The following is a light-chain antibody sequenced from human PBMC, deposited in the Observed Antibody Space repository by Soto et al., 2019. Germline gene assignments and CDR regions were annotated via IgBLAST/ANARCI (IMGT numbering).Light chain of an antibody. V-gene: IGLV2-14*01. Sequence: QSALTQPASVSGSPGQSITISCTGTSRDVGGYKFVSWYQQEPGKAPKLMIYEVSNRPSGVSNRFSGSKSGTTASLTISGLHGEDEADYYCSSYSSISTLVVFGGGTKLTVL. CDR1: SRDVGGYKF. CDR3: SSYSSISTLVV. J-gene: IGLJ2*01. CDR2: EVS.